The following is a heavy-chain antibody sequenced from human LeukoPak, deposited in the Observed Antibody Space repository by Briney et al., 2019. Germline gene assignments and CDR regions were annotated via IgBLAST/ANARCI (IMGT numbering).Heavy chain of an antibody. J-gene: IGHJ4*02. CDR1: GFSFSRSW. CDR2: INRDGSEK. Sequence: GGSLRLSCEASGFSFSRSWMSWVRQGPGKGLEWVATINRDGSEKYYVDSVKGRFTISRDNPKNSLYLQMNSLRAEDTAVYYCATGYSSGWYWGQGTLVTVSS. CDR3: ATGYSSGWY. V-gene: IGHV3-7*03. D-gene: IGHD6-19*01.